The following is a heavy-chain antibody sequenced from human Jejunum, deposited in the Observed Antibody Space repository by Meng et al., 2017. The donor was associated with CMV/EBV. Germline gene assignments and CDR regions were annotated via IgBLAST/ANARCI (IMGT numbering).Heavy chain of an antibody. J-gene: IGHJ4*02. CDR2: ISAYKGNT. Sequence: QVRLVQSGAEVKKAGASVKVACKASSYTFTSYGISWVRQAPGQGLEWMGWISAYKGNTNYAQKLQGRVTMTTDTSTNTAYMDLRSLRSDDTAVYYCARDPSNTSGRYAYFDYWGQGTLVTVSS. V-gene: IGHV1-18*01. CDR3: ARDPSNTSGRYAYFDY. CDR1: SYTFTSYG. D-gene: IGHD6-19*01.